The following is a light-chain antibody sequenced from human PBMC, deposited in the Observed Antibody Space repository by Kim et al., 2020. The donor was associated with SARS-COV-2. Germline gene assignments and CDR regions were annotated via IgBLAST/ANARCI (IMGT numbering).Light chain of an antibody. J-gene: IGLJ3*02. CDR1: SGSIASNY. Sequence: NFMLTQPPSVSESPGKTVTISCTRSSGSIASNYVQWYQQRPGSSPTTLIYEDNQRPSGVPDRFSGSIDSSSNSASLTISGLKIEDEADYYCQSHDASYEGFGGGTQLTVL. CDR3: QSHDASYEG. V-gene: IGLV6-57*01. CDR2: EDN.